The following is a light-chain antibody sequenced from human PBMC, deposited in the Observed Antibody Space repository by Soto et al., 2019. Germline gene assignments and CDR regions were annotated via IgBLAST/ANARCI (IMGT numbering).Light chain of an antibody. V-gene: IGKV1-9*01. CDR3: QHLNNYPLT. Sequence: DIQLTQSPSFLSASVGDRVTITCRASQGISSYLLWYQQKPGKAPELLIYEASTLQSGVPSRFSGSRSGTEFTLTISSLQPEDFATYYCQHLNNYPLTFGGGTEVEIK. J-gene: IGKJ4*01. CDR1: QGISSY. CDR2: EAS.